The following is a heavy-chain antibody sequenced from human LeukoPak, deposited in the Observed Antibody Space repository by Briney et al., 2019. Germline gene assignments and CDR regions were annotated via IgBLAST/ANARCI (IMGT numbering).Heavy chain of an antibody. D-gene: IGHD6-19*01. V-gene: IGHV1-24*01. CDR2: FDPEDGET. J-gene: IGHJ4*02. Sequence: ASVTVSCKVSGYTLTELSMHWVRQAPGKGLEWMGGFDPEDGETIYAQKFQGRVTMTEDTSTDTAYMELSSLRSEDTAVYYCATVGYSSGWLFDYWGQGTLVTVSS. CDR3: ATVGYSSGWLFDY. CDR1: GYTLTELS.